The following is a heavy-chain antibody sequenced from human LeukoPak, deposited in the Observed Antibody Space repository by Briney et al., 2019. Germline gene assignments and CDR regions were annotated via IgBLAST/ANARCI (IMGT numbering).Heavy chain of an antibody. J-gene: IGHJ4*02. D-gene: IGHD1-26*01. Sequence: SPSETLFLTCTVSGGSISSSSYSWGWIRQPPGKGLEWIGNIYYTGSTYYSPSLQSRVTISVDTSKNQFYLKLSSVTAADTAVYYCGRQLVGATAYYFDYWGQGTLVTVSS. CDR1: GGSISSSSYS. V-gene: IGHV4-39*01. CDR3: GRQLVGATAYYFDY. CDR2: IYYTGST.